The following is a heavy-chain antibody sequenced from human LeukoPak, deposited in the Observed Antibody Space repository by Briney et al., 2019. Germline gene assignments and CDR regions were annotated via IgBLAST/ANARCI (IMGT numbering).Heavy chain of an antibody. V-gene: IGHV3-11*01. CDR1: GFTFSDYY. CDR2: VSGGGSII. Sequence: GGSLRLSCAASGFTFSDYYMGWVRQAPGKGLEWLSYVSGGGSIIFYADSVKGRFTISRDNTKNSLYLQMNSLRAEDTAVYYCARSYPTGWFDPWGQGTLVTVSS. CDR3: ARSYPTGWFDP. D-gene: IGHD1-14*01. J-gene: IGHJ5*02.